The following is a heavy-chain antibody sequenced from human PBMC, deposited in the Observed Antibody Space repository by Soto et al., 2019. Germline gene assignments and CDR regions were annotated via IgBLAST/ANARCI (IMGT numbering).Heavy chain of an antibody. D-gene: IGHD1-1*01. CDR1: GGTTGRYH. J-gene: IGHJ5*02. V-gene: IGHV4-59*01. CDR2: IYYSGST. CDR3: ARDRGTGTTRWFDP. Sequence: SAETLSPTCTVSGGTTGRYHWSGIRPTQGKGLERIGYIYYSGSTNYNPSLKSRVTISVDTSKNQFSLKLSSVTAADTAVEDCARDRGTGTTRWFDPWGQVTLVAISS.